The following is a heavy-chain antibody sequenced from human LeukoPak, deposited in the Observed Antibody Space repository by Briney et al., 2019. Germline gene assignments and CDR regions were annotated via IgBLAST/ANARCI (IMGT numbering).Heavy chain of an antibody. CDR1: GGSISSYY. Sequence: PSETLSLTCTVSGGSISSYYWSWTRQPPGKGLEWIGYIYYSGSTNYNPSLKSRVTISVDTSKNQFSLKLSSVTAADTAVYYCARVSTYSSGWNYYYYMDVWGKGTTVTISS. CDR2: IYYSGST. V-gene: IGHV4-59*01. CDR3: ARVSTYSSGWNYYYYMDV. D-gene: IGHD6-19*01. J-gene: IGHJ6*03.